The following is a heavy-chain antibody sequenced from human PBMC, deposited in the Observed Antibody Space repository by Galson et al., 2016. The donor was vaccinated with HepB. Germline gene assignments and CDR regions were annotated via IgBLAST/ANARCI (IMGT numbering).Heavy chain of an antibody. D-gene: IGHD6-13*01. CDR3: ARDREQQPAN. Sequence: SVKVSCKASGGTLNNYAITWVRQAPGQGLEWMGWINPNSDNRGYAQKFQGRVTMTRDTSTSTVYLELSTLRSEDSAVYFCARDREQQPANWGQGTLVTVSS. CDR2: INPNSDNR. CDR1: GGTLNNYA. J-gene: IGHJ4*02. V-gene: IGHV1-8*02.